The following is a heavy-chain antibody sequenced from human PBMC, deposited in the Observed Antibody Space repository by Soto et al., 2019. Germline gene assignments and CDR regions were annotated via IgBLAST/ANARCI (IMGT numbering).Heavy chain of an antibody. CDR2: IYPGDSDT. Sequence: GGSLRLSCKGSGYSFTSYWIGWVRQMPGKGLEWMGIIYPGDSDTRSSPSFQGQATISADKSISPAYLQWSSLKASDTAMYYCARGAAAGAFDIWGQGTMVTVSS. CDR3: ARGAAAGAFDI. CDR1: GYSFTSYW. J-gene: IGHJ3*02. V-gene: IGHV5-51*01. D-gene: IGHD6-13*01.